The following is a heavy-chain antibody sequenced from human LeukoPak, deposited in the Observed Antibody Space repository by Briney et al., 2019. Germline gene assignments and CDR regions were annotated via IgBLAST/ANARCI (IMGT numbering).Heavy chain of an antibody. J-gene: IGHJ4*02. CDR1: GGSISSSSYY. CDR3: ASGWLLMDY. Sequence: SETLSLTCTVSGGSISSSSYYWGWIRQPLGKGLEWIGSIYYSGSTYYNPSLKSRVAISVDTSKNQFPLKLSSVTAADTAVYYCASGWLLMDYWGQGTLVTVSS. D-gene: IGHD2-15*01. CDR2: IYYSGST. V-gene: IGHV4-39*01.